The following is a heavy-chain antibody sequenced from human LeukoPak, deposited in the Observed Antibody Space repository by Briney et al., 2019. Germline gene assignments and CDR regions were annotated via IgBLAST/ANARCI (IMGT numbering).Heavy chain of an antibody. CDR1: GSIFYNYA. CDR2: ISSSSSYI. V-gene: IGHV3-21*01. Sequence: PGGSLRLSCAASGSIFYNYAMTWVRQAPGKGLEWVSSISSSSSYIYYADSVKGRFTISRDNAKNSLYLQMNSLRAEDTAVYYCARDIWSGYSIFDYWGQGTLVTVSS. J-gene: IGHJ4*02. D-gene: IGHD3-3*01. CDR3: ARDIWSGYSIFDY.